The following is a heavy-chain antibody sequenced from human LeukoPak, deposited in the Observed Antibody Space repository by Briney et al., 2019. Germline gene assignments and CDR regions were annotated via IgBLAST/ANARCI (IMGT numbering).Heavy chain of an antibody. CDR3: AKGGFVANYYDSSGYYYAPNY. CDR1: GFTFSSYA. J-gene: IGHJ4*02. D-gene: IGHD3-22*01. V-gene: IGHV3-23*01. CDR2: ISGSGGST. Sequence: GGSLRLSCAASGFTFSSYAMSWVRQAPGKGLDWVSAISGSGGSTYYADSVKGRFTISRDNSKNTLYLQMNSLRAEDTAVYYCAKGGFVANYYDSSGYYYAPNYWGQGTLVTVSS.